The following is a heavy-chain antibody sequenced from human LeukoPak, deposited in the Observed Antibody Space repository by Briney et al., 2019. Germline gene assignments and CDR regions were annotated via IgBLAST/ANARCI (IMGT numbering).Heavy chain of an antibody. Sequence: ASVKVSCKASGYTFSSYGISWVRQAPGQGLEWMGWISAYNGNTNYAQKLQGRVTMTTDTSTSTAYMELRSLRSDDTAVYYCATEVYGSGSFTYYYYYGMDVWGQGTTVTVSS. CDR2: ISAYNGNT. V-gene: IGHV1-18*01. D-gene: IGHD3-10*01. CDR3: ATEVYGSGSFTYYYYYGMDV. J-gene: IGHJ6*02. CDR1: GYTFSSYG.